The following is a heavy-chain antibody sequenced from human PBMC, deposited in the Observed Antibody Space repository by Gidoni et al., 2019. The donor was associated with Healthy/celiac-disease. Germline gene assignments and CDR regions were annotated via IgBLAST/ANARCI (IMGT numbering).Heavy chain of an antibody. CDR3: ASPRGDSSSRSYYYYYYMDV. CDR1: GGTFSSYA. Sequence: QVQLVQSGAEVKKPGSSVKVSCKASGGTFSSYAISWVRQAPGQGLEWMGGIIPIFGTANYAQKFQGRVTITADESTSTAYMELSSLRSEDTAVYYCASPRGDSSSRSYYYYYYMDVWGKGTTVTVSS. V-gene: IGHV1-69*01. CDR2: IIPIFGTA. J-gene: IGHJ6*03. D-gene: IGHD6-6*01.